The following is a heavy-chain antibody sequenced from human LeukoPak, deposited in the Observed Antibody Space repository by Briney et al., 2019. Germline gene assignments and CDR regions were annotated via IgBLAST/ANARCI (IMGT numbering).Heavy chain of an antibody. CDR3: ARDNSAGEIAWWFDP. V-gene: IGHV1-46*01. CDR2: INPTGTTT. Sequence: ASVKVSCKASGYTFINNWMHWVRQATGQGLEWVGLINPTGTTTLYAPKFQGRVTLTRDMSTSTDYMELRNLKSEDTAIYYCARDNSAGEIAWWFDPWGQGTLVTVSS. J-gene: IGHJ5*02. CDR1: GYTFINNW. D-gene: IGHD2-21*01.